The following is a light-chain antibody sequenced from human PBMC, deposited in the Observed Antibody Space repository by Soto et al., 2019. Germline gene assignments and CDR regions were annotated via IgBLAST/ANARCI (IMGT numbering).Light chain of an antibody. Sequence: QSVLTQPASVSGSPGQSITISCTGTNSDIGIYNYVSWYQQHPRKAPKLVICEVSNRPSGVSSRFSGSKSGNTASLTISGLRAEDEADFYCTSFTTTNIWVFGGGTKLTVL. CDR3: TSFTTTNIWV. J-gene: IGLJ3*02. V-gene: IGLV2-14*01. CDR1: NSDIGIYNY. CDR2: EVS.